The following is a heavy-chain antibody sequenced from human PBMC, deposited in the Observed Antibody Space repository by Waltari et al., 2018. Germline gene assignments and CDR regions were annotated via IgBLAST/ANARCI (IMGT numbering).Heavy chain of an antibody. J-gene: IGHJ4*02. V-gene: IGHV3-30*01. CDR1: GISVSSYA. D-gene: IGHD3-10*01. CDR2: ISFDGNNI. Sequence: QVQLVESGGGVVQPGKSLTLSCEVSGISVSSYAMHWVRQAPGKGLEWVAVISFDGNNIYCADSVKGRFTINRDNSKNTLSLQMNSLTPEDTAIYYCARDGRSYFYGSWSDYWGQGTLVTVSS. CDR3: ARDGRSYFYGSWSDY.